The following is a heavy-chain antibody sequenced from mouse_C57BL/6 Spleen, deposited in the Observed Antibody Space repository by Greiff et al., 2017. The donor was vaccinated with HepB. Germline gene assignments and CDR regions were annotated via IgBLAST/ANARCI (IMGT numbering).Heavy chain of an antibody. J-gene: IGHJ2*01. CDR3: TRDGSSYFDY. V-gene: IGHV5-9-1*02. CDR2: ISSGGDYT. D-gene: IGHD1-1*01. Sequence: DVHLVESGEGLVKPGGSLKLSCAASGFTFSSYAMSWVRQTPEKRLEWVAYISSGGDYTYYADTVKGRFTISRDNARNTLYLQMSSLKSEDTAMYYCTRDGSSYFDYWGQGTTLTVSS. CDR1: GFTFSSYA.